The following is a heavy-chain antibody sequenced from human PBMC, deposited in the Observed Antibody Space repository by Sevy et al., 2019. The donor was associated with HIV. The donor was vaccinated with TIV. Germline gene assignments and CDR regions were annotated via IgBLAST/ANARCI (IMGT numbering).Heavy chain of an antibody. J-gene: IGHJ4*02. V-gene: IGHV1-69*13. CDR2: IIPIFGTA. Sequence: ASVKVSCKASGGTFSSYAISWVRQAPGQGLEWMGGIIPIFGTANYAQKFQGRVTITADESTSTAYMELSSLRSEDTAVYYCARVELAAAGTFDYWGQGTLVTVSS. CDR1: GGTFSSYA. D-gene: IGHD6-13*01. CDR3: ARVELAAAGTFDY.